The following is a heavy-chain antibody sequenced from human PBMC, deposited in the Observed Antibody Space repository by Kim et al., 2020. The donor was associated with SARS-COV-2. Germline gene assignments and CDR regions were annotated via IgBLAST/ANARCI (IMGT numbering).Heavy chain of an antibody. J-gene: IGHJ5*02. Sequence: SETLSLTCSVFGDSISSSYWTWIRQSPGKGLEWIGHIYSTGTIEYNPSLKSRVTLSVDTSTNQLSLSLGSVTAADTAFYWCARVVPRRQSNGVLTRYNWLDPWGQGILVTVSS. CDR1: GDSISSSY. D-gene: IGHD2-8*01. V-gene: IGHV4-59*13. CDR3: ARVVPRRQSNGVLTRYNWLDP. CDR2: IYSTGTI.